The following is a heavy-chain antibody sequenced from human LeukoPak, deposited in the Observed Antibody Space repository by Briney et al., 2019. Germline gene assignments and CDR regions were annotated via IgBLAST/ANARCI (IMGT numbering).Heavy chain of an antibody. J-gene: IGHJ4*02. V-gene: IGHV1-8*01. Sequence: ASVKVSCKASGYTFTSYDINWVRQATGQGLEWMGWMNPNSGNTGYAQKFQGRVTMTRDMSTSTVYMELSSLRSEDTAVYYCARDGSSGSYYYFDYWGQGTLVTVSS. CDR1: GYTFTSYD. D-gene: IGHD1-26*01. CDR2: MNPNSGNT. CDR3: ARDGSSGSYYYFDY.